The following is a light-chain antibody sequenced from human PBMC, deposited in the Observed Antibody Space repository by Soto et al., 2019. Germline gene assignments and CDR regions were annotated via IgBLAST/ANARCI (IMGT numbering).Light chain of an antibody. Sequence: DIQMTESPSSLSASAGDRVNIXXRASQTISRSLNWYQQKPGRAPKXVIHSASTLQSGVPSRFSGGGAGTHFTLSINRLQPEDFATYYCQQSYSHLITFGQGTRLEIK. CDR3: QQSYSHLIT. J-gene: IGKJ5*01. CDR2: SAS. V-gene: IGKV1-39*01. CDR1: QTISRS.